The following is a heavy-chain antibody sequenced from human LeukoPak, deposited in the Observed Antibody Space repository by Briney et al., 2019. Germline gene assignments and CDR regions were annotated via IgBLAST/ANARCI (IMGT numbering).Heavy chain of an antibody. CDR2: VYSSGST. J-gene: IGHJ6*03. D-gene: IGHD3-10*01. V-gene: IGHV4-4*07. CDR3: ARLGRFGALLPYYYYMDV. Sequence: SETLSLTCTVSGGSIGSSYWSWIRQPAGKGLEYIGRVYSSGSTDSNPSLRSRLTMSVDTSKNQLSLKLTSVTAADTAVYYCARLGRFGALLPYYYYMDVWGKGTTVTVSS. CDR1: GGSIGSSY.